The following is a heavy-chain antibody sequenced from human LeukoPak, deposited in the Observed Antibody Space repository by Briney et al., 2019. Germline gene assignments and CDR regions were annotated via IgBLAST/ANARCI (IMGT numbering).Heavy chain of an antibody. V-gene: IGHV4-59*08. J-gene: IGHJ4*02. Sequence: SETLSLTCTVSGGSITSYYWAWLRQPPEKGLEWIGYIYYSGYNNYNPSLKSRVSMSVDTSKNQFSLKLTSVTAADTAVDYCARGRQDYYDSSGYIAPVDYWGQGTLVTVSS. CDR2: IYYSGYN. CDR3: ARGRQDYYDSSGYIAPVDY. CDR1: GGSITSYY. D-gene: IGHD3-22*01.